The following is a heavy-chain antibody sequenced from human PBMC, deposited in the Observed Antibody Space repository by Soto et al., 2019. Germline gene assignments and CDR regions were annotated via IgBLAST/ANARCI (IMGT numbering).Heavy chain of an antibody. Sequence: SETLSLTCTVSGGSISSYYWSWIRQPPGKGLEWIGYIYYSGSTNYNPSLKSRVTISVDTSKNQFSLKLSSVTAADTAVYYCARVPRYYYDSSGYYYAYYWGQGTLVTVS. V-gene: IGHV4-59*01. CDR2: IYYSGST. CDR3: ARVPRYYYDSSGYYYAYY. J-gene: IGHJ4*02. CDR1: GGSISSYY. D-gene: IGHD3-22*01.